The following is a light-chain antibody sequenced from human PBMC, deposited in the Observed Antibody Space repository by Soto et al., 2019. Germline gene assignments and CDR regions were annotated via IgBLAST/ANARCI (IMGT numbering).Light chain of an antibody. Sequence: EIVMTQSPATPSVSPGESAALSCRGSQSVRSNLAWYQQKPGQAPRLLIYGASTRATGIPARFSGSGSGTEFTLTISSLQSEDFAVYYCHQYNMWPPLIFGGGTKV. J-gene: IGKJ4*01. V-gene: IGKV3-15*01. CDR3: HQYNMWPPLI. CDR2: GAS. CDR1: QSVRSN.